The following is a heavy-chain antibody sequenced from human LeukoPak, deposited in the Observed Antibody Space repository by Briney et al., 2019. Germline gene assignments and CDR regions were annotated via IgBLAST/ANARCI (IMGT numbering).Heavy chain of an antibody. J-gene: IGHJ6*03. CDR2: INPNSGDT. V-gene: IGHV1-2*06. D-gene: IGHD2-8*01. CDR3: ARSAEHCNNGVCFTDYYMDV. Sequence: ASVKVSCKTSGYTFSGSYIHWVRQAPGQGLEWMGRINPNSGDTNYAQNFHGRVTMTRDTSITTAYRELSSLTSDDTAVYFCARSAEHCNNGVCFTDYYMDVWGKGTTVTVSS. CDR1: GYTFSGSY.